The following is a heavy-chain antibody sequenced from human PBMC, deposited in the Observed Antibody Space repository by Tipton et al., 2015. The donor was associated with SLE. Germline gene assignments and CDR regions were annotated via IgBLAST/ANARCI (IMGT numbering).Heavy chain of an antibody. CDR3: ARDLGGSGSYSLY. J-gene: IGHJ4*02. CDR1: GFTFSSYW. Sequence: SLRLSCAASGFTFSSYWMSWVRQAPGKGLEWVANIKQDGSEKYYVDSVNGRFTISRDNAKNSLYLQMNSLRAEDTAVYYCARDLGGSGSYSLYWGQGTLVTVSS. CDR2: IKQDGSEK. V-gene: IGHV3-7*01. D-gene: IGHD3-10*01.